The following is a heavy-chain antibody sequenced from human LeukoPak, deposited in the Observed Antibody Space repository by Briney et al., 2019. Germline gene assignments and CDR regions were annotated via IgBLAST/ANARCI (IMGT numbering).Heavy chain of an antibody. V-gene: IGHV3-21*05. CDR1: GFTFSSYS. J-gene: IGHJ6*03. CDR3: ARQAAATREDYFYYMDV. D-gene: IGHD6-25*01. Sequence: PGGSLRLSCAASGFTFSSYSMTWVRQASGKGLEWVSYISSSSTYIYYADSVTGRFTISRDNAKNSLYLQMNSLRAEDTALYYCARQAAATREDYFYYMDVWGKGTPVTVSS. CDR2: ISSSSTYI.